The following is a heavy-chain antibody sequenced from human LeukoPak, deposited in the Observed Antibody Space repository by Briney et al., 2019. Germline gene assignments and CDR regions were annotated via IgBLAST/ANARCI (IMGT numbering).Heavy chain of an antibody. CDR2: INHSGST. CDR3: ARHGFLEWLSFFDY. J-gene: IGHJ4*02. Sequence: PSETLSLTCAVYGGSFSGYYWSWIRQPPGKGLEWIGEINHSGSTNYNPSLKSRVTISVDTSKNQFSLKLSPVTAADTAVYYCARHGFLEWLSFFDYWGQGTLVTVSS. V-gene: IGHV4-34*01. CDR1: GGSFSGYY. D-gene: IGHD3-3*01.